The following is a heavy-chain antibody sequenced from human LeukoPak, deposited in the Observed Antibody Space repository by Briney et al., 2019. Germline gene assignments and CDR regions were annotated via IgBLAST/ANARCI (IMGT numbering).Heavy chain of an antibody. J-gene: IGHJ4*02. CDR2: ISSSSSYI. CDR1: GFTFSSYS. CDR3: ARDCSSTSCYMV. V-gene: IGHV3-21*01. Sequence: GGSLRLSCAASGFTFSSYSMNWVRQAPGKGLEWVSSISSSSSYIYYADSVKGRFTISRDNAKDSLYLQMNSLRAEDTAVYYCARDCSSTSCYMVWGQGTLVTVSS. D-gene: IGHD2-2*02.